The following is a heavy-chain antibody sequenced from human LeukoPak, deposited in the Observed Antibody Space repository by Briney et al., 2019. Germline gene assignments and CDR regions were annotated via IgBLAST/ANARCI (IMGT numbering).Heavy chain of an antibody. Sequence: PSETLSLTCTVSGGSISSYYWSWIRQPPGKGLEWIGYIYYSGNTNHNPSLKSRVTISVDTSKNQFSLKLNSVTAADTAIYYCARRSSWSSFDYWGQGTLVTVSS. J-gene: IGHJ4*02. V-gene: IGHV4-59*08. CDR2: IYYSGNT. CDR3: ARRSSWSSFDY. CDR1: GGSISSYY. D-gene: IGHD6-13*01.